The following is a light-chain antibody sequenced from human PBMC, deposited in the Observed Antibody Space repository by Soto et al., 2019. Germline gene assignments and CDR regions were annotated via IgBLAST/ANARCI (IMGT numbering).Light chain of an antibody. J-gene: IGKJ1*01. CDR2: GAS. Sequence: EIVLTQSPGTLSLSPGERATLSCRASESVSSSYLAWYQQKPGQAPRILIFGASSRATGTPDRFSGRGSGTDFTLTISRLEPEDFSVYYCQQYGSSSPWTFGQGIEVEIK. CDR3: QQYGSSSPWT. V-gene: IGKV3-20*01. CDR1: ESVSSSY.